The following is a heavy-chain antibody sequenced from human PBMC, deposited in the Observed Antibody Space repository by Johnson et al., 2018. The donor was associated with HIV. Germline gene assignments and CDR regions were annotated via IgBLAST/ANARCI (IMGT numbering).Heavy chain of an antibody. J-gene: IGHJ3*02. CDR2: ISYDGSNK. CDR1: GFTFSSYA. V-gene: IGHV3-30*18. D-gene: IGHD6-19*01. Sequence: VLLVESGGGVVQPGRSLTLSCAASGFTFSSYAMHWVRQAPGKGLEWVAIISYDGSNKYYADSVKGRFTISRDNSKNTLYLQMNSLRAEDTAVYYCAKELALYSSGYGGDAFDIWGQGTMVTVSS. CDR3: AKELALYSSGYGGDAFDI.